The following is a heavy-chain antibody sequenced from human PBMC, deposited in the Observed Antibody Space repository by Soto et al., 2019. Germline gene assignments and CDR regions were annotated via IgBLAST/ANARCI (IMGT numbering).Heavy chain of an antibody. Sequence: QVQLVESGGGVVQPGRSLRLSCAASGFTFSSYAMHWVRQAPGKGLEWVAVISYDGSNKYYADSVKGRFTISRDNSKNTLYLQMNSLRAEDTAVYYCARDSTTTYQHWGQGTLVTVSS. CDR3: ARDSTTTYQH. J-gene: IGHJ1*01. V-gene: IGHV3-30-3*01. CDR2: ISYDGSNK. D-gene: IGHD2-2*01. CDR1: GFTFSSYA.